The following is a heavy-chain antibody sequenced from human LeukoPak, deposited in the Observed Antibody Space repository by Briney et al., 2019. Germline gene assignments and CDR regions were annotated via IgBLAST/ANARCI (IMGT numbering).Heavy chain of an antibody. CDR3: ARFSYSLAAAADY. J-gene: IGHJ4*02. V-gene: IGHV5-51*01. CDR2: IYPGDSNT. CDR1: GYSFTSYW. D-gene: IGHD6-13*01. Sequence: GESLKISCKGSGYSFTSYWIGWVRQMPGKGPGWMGIIYPGDSNTIYSPSFQGQVTISADKSTSTAYLQWSNLKASDTALYYCARFSYSLAAAADYWGQGTLVTVSS.